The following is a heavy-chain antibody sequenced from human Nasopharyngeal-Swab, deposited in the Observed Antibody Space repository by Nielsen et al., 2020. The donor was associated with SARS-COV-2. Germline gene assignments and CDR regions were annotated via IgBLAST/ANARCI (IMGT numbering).Heavy chain of an antibody. CDR1: GGSISSSSYY. V-gene: IGHV4-39*01. Sequence: SETLSLTCTVSGGSISSSSYYWGWIRQPPGKGLEWIGSIYYSGSTYYNPSLKSRVTISVNTSKNNLSLKLSSATAADTAVYYCARHLRDGVVVAAPYYFDYWGQGTLVTVSS. J-gene: IGHJ4*02. CDR3: ARHLRDGVVVAAPYYFDY. CDR2: IYYSGST. D-gene: IGHD2-15*01.